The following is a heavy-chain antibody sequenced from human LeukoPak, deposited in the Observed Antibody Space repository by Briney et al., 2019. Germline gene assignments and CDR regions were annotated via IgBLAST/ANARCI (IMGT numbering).Heavy chain of an antibody. Sequence: PSETLSLTCTVSGGSVSSGSYYWSWIRQPPGKGLEWIGYIYYSGSTYYNPSLKSRVTISVDTSKNQFSLKLSSVTAADTAVYYCARVGYDILTIHFDYWGQGTLVTVSS. J-gene: IGHJ4*02. V-gene: IGHV4-61*01. D-gene: IGHD3-9*01. CDR1: GGSVSSGSYY. CDR2: IYYSGST. CDR3: ARVGYDILTIHFDY.